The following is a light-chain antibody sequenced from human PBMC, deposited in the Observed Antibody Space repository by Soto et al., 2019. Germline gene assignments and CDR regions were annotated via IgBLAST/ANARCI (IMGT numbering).Light chain of an antibody. CDR1: QSVSSSY. V-gene: IGKV3-20*01. CDR3: QHYDSLPIT. CDR2: GAS. Sequence: EIVLTQSPGTVSLSPGERATLGFMASQSVSSSYLAWYQQKPGQPPRLLIYGASSRATGIPDRFSGSGSGTDFTLTISRLEPEDFAVFYCQHYDSLPITFGQGTRLEIK. J-gene: IGKJ5*01.